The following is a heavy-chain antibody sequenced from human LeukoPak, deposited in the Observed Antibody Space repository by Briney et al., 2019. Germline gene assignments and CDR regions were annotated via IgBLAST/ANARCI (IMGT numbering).Heavy chain of an antibody. J-gene: IGHJ4*02. D-gene: IGHD6-19*01. CDR1: GFTFSSYA. CDR2: ISGSGGST. V-gene: IGHV3-23*01. CDR3: AKDSSGWSKDC. Sequence: GGSLRLSCAASGFTFSSYAMTWVRQAPGKGLAWVSAISGSGGSTYYADSVKGRFTISRDNSKNTLYLQMNSLRVDDTAVYYCAKDSSGWSKDCWGQGTLVTVSS.